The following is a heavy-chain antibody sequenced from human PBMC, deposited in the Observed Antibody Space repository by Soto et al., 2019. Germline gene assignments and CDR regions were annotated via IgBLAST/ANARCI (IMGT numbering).Heavy chain of an antibody. CDR3: ATNLKFGTGDYYYYYMDV. J-gene: IGHJ6*03. CDR2: FDPEDGET. CDR1: GYTLTELS. D-gene: IGHD3-10*01. Sequence: ASVKVSCKVSGYTLTELSMHWVRQAPGKGLEWMGGFDPEDGETIYAQKIQGRVTMTEDTSTDTAYMELSSLRSEDTAVYYCATNLKFGTGDYYYYYMDVWGKGTTVTVSS. V-gene: IGHV1-24*01.